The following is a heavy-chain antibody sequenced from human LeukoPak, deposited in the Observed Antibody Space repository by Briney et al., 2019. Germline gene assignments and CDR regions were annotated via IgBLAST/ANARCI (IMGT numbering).Heavy chain of an antibody. J-gene: IGHJ4*02. CDR3: ARNAAYNLDY. CDR2: IFHTGST. Sequence: PSETLSLTCGVSGGSISSGNWWSWVRQPPGKGLEWIGEIFHTGSTNFNPSLKSRVTISIDKSKNQFSLEVTSVTAADTAVYYCARNAAYNLDYWGQGTLVTVSS. V-gene: IGHV4-4*02. D-gene: IGHD1-14*01. CDR1: GGSISSGNW.